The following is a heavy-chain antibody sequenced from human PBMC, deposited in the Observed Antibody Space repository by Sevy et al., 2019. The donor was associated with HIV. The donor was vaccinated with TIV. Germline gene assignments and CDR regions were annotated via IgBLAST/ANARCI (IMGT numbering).Heavy chain of an antibody. J-gene: IGHJ3*02. Sequence: GGSLRLSCAASGFTFDDYTMHWVRQAPGKGLEWVSLISWDRGSTYYADSVKGRFTISRDNSKNSLYLQMNSLRTEDTALYYCAGYSYGFNDAFDIWGQGTMVTVSS. V-gene: IGHV3-43*01. CDR3: AGYSYGFNDAFDI. CDR1: GFTFDDYT. CDR2: ISWDRGST. D-gene: IGHD5-18*01.